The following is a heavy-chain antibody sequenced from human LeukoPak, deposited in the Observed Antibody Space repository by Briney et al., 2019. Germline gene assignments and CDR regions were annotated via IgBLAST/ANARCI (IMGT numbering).Heavy chain of an antibody. V-gene: IGHV5-51*01. CDR1: GYSFTSYW. D-gene: IGHD1-14*01. CDR3: ARRADPPAINDAFDI. CDR2: IYPGDSDT. J-gene: IGHJ3*02. Sequence: GESLKISCKGSGYSFTSYWIGRVRQMPGKGLEWMGIIYPGDSDTRYSPSFQGQVTISADKSISTAYLQWSSLKASDTAMYYCARRADPPAINDAFDIWGQGTMVTVSS.